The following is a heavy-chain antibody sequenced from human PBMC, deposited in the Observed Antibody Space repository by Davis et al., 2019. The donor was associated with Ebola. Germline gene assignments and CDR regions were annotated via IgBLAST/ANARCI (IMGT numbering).Heavy chain of an antibody. D-gene: IGHD5-12*01. CDR1: GFTVSSNY. V-gene: IGHV4-4*02. Sequence: GSLRLSCAASGFTVSSNYMSWVRQPPGKGLEWIGEIYHSGSTNYNPSLKSRVTISVDKSKNQFSLKLSSVTAADTAVYYCARDRIEVATILNYYYGMDVWGQGTTVTVSS. CDR2: IYHSGST. J-gene: IGHJ6*02. CDR3: ARDRIEVATILNYYYGMDV.